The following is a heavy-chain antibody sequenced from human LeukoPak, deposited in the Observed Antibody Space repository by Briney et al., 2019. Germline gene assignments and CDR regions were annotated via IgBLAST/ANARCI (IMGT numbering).Heavy chain of an antibody. CDR2: ISSSSSYI. CDR1: GFTFSSYS. CDR3: ARDTDCSSTSCYRYFDY. J-gene: IGHJ4*02. V-gene: IGHV3-21*01. Sequence: NPGGSLRLSCAASGFTFSSYSMNWVRQAPGKGLEWVSSISSSSSYIYYADSVKGRFTISRDNAKNSLYLQMNSLRAEDTAVYYCARDTDCSSTSCYRYFDYWGQGTLVTVSS. D-gene: IGHD2-2*01.